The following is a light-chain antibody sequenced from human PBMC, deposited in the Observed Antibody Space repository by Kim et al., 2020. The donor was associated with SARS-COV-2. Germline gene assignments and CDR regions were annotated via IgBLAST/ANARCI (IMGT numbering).Light chain of an antibody. V-gene: IGKV1-39*01. J-gene: IGKJ4*01. Sequence: DIQMTQSPSSLAASVGDRVTITCRASQSINAYLNWYQQKPGKAPKLLIYAASTLQSGVPSRFSGSGSGTDFTLTINSLQTEDFATYYCQQSHNAPLLTFGGGTKVDIK. CDR3: QQSHNAPLLT. CDR1: QSINAY. CDR2: AAS.